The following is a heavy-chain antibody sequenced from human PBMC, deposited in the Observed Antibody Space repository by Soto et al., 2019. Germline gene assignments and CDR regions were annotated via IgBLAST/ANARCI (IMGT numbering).Heavy chain of an antibody. CDR1: GFTFSSYA. Sequence: GGSLRLSCAASGFTFSSYAMSWVRQAPGKGLEWVSAISGSGGSTYYADSVKGRFTISVDTSKNQFSLKLSSVTAADTAVYYCAIAGVRWWAKFPRFDPWGQGTLVTVSS. V-gene: IGHV3-23*01. J-gene: IGHJ5*02. D-gene: IGHD2-15*01. CDR2: ISGSGGST. CDR3: AIAGVRWWAKFPRFDP.